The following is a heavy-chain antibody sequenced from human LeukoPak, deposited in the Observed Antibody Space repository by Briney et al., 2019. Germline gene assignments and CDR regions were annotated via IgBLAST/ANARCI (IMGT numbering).Heavy chain of an antibody. Sequence: PGGSLRLSCAASGFTFDDYAMHWVRQAPGKGLEGVSGISWNSGSIGYADSVKGRFTISRDNAKNSLYLQMNSLRAEDMALYYCAKDSRGTYFDYWGQGTLVTVSS. V-gene: IGHV3-9*03. CDR1: GFTFDDYA. D-gene: IGHD3-10*01. J-gene: IGHJ4*02. CDR2: ISWNSGSI. CDR3: AKDSRGTYFDY.